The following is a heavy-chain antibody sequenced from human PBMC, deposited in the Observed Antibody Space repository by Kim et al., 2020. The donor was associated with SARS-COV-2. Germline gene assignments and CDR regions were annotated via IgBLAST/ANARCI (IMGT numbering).Heavy chain of an antibody. CDR3: AGQVRRASF. D-gene: IGHD3-22*01. CDR2: INQDGSQK. Sequence: GGSLRLSCVASEFTFNNYWVSWVRQAPGKGLEWVANINQDGSQKNYVDSVKGRFTISRDNPRKSLYLQMNSLTAEDSAVYYCAGQVRRASFWGQGTLVTVSS. CDR1: EFTFNNYW. V-gene: IGHV3-7*01. J-gene: IGHJ4*02.